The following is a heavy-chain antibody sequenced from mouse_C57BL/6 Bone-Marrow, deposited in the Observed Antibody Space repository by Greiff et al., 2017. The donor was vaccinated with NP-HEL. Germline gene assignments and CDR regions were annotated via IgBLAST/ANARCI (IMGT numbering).Heavy chain of an antibody. V-gene: IGHV5-15*01. D-gene: IGHD2-4*01. CDR1: GFTFSDYG. CDR3: ASHKVYSDYLYYAMDY. J-gene: IGHJ4*01. Sequence: EVQRVESGGGLVQPGGSLKLSCAASGFTFSDYGMAWVRQAPRKGPEWVAFISNLAYSIYYADTVTGRFTISRENAKNTLYLEMSSLRSEDTAMYYCASHKVYSDYLYYAMDYWGQGTSVTVSS. CDR2: ISNLAYSI.